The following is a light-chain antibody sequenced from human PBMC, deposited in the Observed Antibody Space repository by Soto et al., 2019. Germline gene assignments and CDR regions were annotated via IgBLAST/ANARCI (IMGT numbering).Light chain of an antibody. Sequence: QSVLTQSPSASASLGASVNLTGTLSSGHSSYAISWHQKQPWKGPRYLMDLNNDGSHTKGDGIPDRVSGSSSGADRYLIISSLQSEDEADYYCQTWGTGFQFFGGGTKLTVL. CDR1: SGHSSYA. V-gene: IGLV4-69*01. J-gene: IGLJ2*01. CDR2: LNNDGSH. CDR3: QTWGTGFQF.